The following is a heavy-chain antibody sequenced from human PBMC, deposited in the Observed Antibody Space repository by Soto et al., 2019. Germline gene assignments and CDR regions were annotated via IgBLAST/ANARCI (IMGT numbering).Heavy chain of an antibody. D-gene: IGHD4-17*01. V-gene: IGHV1-24*01. Sequence: GASVKVSCKVSGYTLTELSMHLVRQAPGKGLEWMGGFDPEDGETIYAQKFQGRVTMTEDTSTDTAYMELSSLRSEDTAVYYCATSSPHDYGVDFDYWGQGTLVTVSS. CDR1: GYTLTELS. CDR3: ATSSPHDYGVDFDY. J-gene: IGHJ4*02. CDR2: FDPEDGET.